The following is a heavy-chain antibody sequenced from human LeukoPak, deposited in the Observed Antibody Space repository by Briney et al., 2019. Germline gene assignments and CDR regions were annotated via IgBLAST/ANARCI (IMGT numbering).Heavy chain of an antibody. V-gene: IGHV3-23*01. J-gene: IGHJ4*02. Sequence: GGSLRLSCAASGFTFSSYAMSWVRQAPGKGLEWVSGIIDNGYITYYANSVRGRFTISRDNSKNTLFLQMNSLRAEDTAVYYCARDSTGHIRVGATNKDYWGQGTLVTVSS. CDR3: ARDSTGHIRVGATNKDY. D-gene: IGHD1-26*01. CDR2: IIDNGYIT. CDR1: GFTFSSYA.